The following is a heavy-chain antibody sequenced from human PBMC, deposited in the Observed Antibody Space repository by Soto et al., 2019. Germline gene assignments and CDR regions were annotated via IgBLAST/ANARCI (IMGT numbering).Heavy chain of an antibody. D-gene: IGHD6-19*01. CDR2: IYSGGST. CDR3: ARAQWLGPFDY. V-gene: IGHV3-53*01. J-gene: IGHJ4*02. Sequence: PGGSLRLSCAASGFTVSSNYMSWVRQAPGKGLEWVSVIYSGGSTYYADSVKGRFTISRDNSKNTLYLQMNSLRAEDTAVYYCARAQWLGPFDYWGQGTLVTVSS. CDR1: GFTVSSNY.